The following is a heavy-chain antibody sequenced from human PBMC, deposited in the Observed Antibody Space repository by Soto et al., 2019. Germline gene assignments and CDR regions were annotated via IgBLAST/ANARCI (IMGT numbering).Heavy chain of an antibody. V-gene: IGHV3-66*01. CDR2: INSGGTT. Sequence: EVQLVESGGTLVQPGGSLRLSCAASGFDASVNYMTWVRQAPWKGLEWVSAINSGGTTFYADSVKGRFTISRDNSKNTLYLQMNSLRVEDTAMYYCVRENYYYGMDVWGQGTAVTVSS. CDR3: VRENYYYGMDV. J-gene: IGHJ6*02. CDR1: GFDASVNY.